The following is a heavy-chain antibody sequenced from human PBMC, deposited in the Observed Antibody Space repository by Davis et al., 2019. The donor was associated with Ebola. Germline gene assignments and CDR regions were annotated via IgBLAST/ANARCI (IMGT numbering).Heavy chain of an antibody. CDR1: GFNFRSYG. D-gene: IGHD2-15*01. J-gene: IGHJ4*02. Sequence: GGSLRLSCAASGFNFRSYGMHWVRQAPDKGLEWVAVIWYDGSRKYYGDSVKGRFTISRDNSNKLLYLQMNSLRAEDTAVYYCAIPDCSGANCYSVYIKNWGQGTLVTVSS. CDR2: IWYDGSRK. V-gene: IGHV3-33*01. CDR3: AIPDCSGANCYSVYIKN.